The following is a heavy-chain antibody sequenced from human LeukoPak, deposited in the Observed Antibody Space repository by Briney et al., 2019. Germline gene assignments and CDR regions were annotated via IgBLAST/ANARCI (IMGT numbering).Heavy chain of an antibody. CDR1: GFTFSSYG. CDR3: AKSGAPFDY. J-gene: IGHJ4*02. Sequence: GRSLRLSCAASGFTFSSYGMHWVRQAPGKGLEWVAVISYDGSNKYYADSVKGRFTISRDNSKNTLYLQMNSLRAEDTAVYYCAKSGAPFDYWGQGTLVTVSS. CDR2: ISYDGSNK. V-gene: IGHV3-30*18. D-gene: IGHD4-17*01.